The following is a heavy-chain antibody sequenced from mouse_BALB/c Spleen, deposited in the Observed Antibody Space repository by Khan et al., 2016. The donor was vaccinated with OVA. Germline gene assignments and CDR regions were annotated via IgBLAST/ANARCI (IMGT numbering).Heavy chain of an antibody. CDR2: IWSDGRT. V-gene: IGHV2-6-1*01. CDR1: GFSLTSYG. CDR3: PRQVHPGYSDV. Sequence: QVQLKESGPGPVAPSQSLSITCTISGFSLTSYGVHWVRQPAGKGLEWLVVIWSDGRTTYNSALKSRLSISKDNSNSQVFLKVNSLQTDDTAIYYRPRQVHPGYSDVGGAGTTFTVSS. J-gene: IGHJ1*01.